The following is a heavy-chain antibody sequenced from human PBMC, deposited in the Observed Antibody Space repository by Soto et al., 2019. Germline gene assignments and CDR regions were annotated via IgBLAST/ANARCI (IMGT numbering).Heavy chain of an antibody. CDR2: IYHSGST. D-gene: IGHD3-10*01. CDR3: ARACITMVRGVIMTAMDV. V-gene: IGHV4-38-2*01. J-gene: IGHJ6*02. Sequence: SETLSLTCAVSGYSISSGYYWGWIRQPPGKGLEWIGSIYHSGSTYYNPSLKSRVTISVDTSKNQFSLKLSSVTAADTAVYYCARACITMVRGVIMTAMDVWGQGTTVTVSS. CDR1: GYSISSGYY.